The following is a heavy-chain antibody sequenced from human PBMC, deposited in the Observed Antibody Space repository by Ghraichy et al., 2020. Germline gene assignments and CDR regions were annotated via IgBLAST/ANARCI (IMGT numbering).Heavy chain of an antibody. Sequence: ETLSLTCTVYGGSLSGYYWSWIRQSPEKGLEWIGEINHSGSTNYNPSLKSRVIISVDTTNNFFSLKKSAVTAADTAVYYCASGSSIAALPFDYWGQGAMVIVSS. CDR1: GGSLSGYY. CDR3: ASGSSIAALPFDY. J-gene: IGHJ4*02. D-gene: IGHD6-6*01. V-gene: IGHV4-34*01. CDR2: INHSGST.